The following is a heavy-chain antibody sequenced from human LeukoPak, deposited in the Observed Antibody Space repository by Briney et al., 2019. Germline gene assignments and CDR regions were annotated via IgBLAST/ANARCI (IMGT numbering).Heavy chain of an antibody. Sequence: SVKVSCKASGGTFSSYAISRVRQAPGQGLEWMGRIIPILGIANYAQKFQGRVTITADKSTSTAYMELSSLRSEDTAVYYCATYYYDSSGYYYGGNYFDYWGQGTLVTVSS. CDR3: ATYYYDSSGYYYGGNYFDY. D-gene: IGHD3-22*01. CDR2: IIPILGIA. CDR1: GGTFSSYA. V-gene: IGHV1-69*04. J-gene: IGHJ4*02.